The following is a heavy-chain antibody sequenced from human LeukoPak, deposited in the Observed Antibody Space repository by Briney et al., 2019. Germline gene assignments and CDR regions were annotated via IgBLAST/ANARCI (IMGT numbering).Heavy chain of an antibody. CDR2: ISAYNGNT. D-gene: IGHD5-24*01. CDR3: ARGWLALFDY. Sequence: ASVKVSCKASGYIFTNYDMHWVRQAPGQGLEWMGWISAYNGNTNYAQKLQGRVTMTTDTSTSTAYMELRSLRSDDTAVYYCARGWLALFDYWGQGTLVTVSS. CDR1: GYIFTNYD. V-gene: IGHV1-18*04. J-gene: IGHJ4*02.